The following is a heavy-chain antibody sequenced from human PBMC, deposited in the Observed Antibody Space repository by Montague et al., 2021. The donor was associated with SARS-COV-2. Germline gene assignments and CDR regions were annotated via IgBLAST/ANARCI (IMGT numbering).Heavy chain of an antibody. CDR1: SGSISSYY. D-gene: IGHD6-13*01. Sequence: SETLSLTCTVSSGSISSYYWSWIRQPPGKGLEWIGYIYYSGSTTYNPSLKSRVTISVDTSKNQFSLKLSSVTAADTAVYYCARGAGYSSSWYLAFEIWGRGTMVTVSS. J-gene: IGHJ3*02. CDR2: IYYSGST. V-gene: IGHV4-59*01. CDR3: ARGAGYSSSWYLAFEI.